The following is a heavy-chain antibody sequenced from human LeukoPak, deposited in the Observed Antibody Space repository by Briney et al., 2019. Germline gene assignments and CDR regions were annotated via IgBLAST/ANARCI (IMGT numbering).Heavy chain of an antibody. D-gene: IGHD2-2*02. V-gene: IGHV1-18*01. CDR1: GYTFTSYG. J-gene: IGHJ6*03. Sequence: ASVKVSCKASGYTFTSYGISWVRQALGQGLEWMGWISAYNGNTNYAQKLQGRVTMTTDTSTSTAYMELRSLRSEDTAVYYCARGGVYCSSTSCYKSLYYYYYYMDVWGKGTTVTVSS. CDR3: ARGGVYCSSTSCYKSLYYYYYYMDV. CDR2: ISAYNGNT.